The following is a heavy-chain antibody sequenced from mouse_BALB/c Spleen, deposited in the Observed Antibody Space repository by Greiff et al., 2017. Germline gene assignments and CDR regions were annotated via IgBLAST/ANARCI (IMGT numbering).Heavy chain of an antibody. V-gene: IGHV5-12-1*01. CDR2: ISSGGGST. Sequence: EVKLMESGGGLVKPGGSLKLSCAASGFAFSSYDMSWVRQTPEKRLEWVAYISSGGGSTYYPDTVKGRFTISRDNAKNTLYLQMSSLKSEDTAMYYCARPYYGSSYWYFDVWGAGTTVTVSS. CDR3: ARPYYGSSYWYFDV. D-gene: IGHD1-1*01. CDR1: GFAFSSYD. J-gene: IGHJ1*01.